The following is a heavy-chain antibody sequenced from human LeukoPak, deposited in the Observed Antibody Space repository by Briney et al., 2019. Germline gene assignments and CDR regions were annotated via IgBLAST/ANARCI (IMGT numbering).Heavy chain of an antibody. V-gene: IGHV1-8*01. D-gene: IGHD3-10*01. CDR3: ARAYYGSGSYYRGDIHWFDP. J-gene: IGHJ5*02. CDR2: MNPNSGNT. Sequence: GASVKVSCKASGYTFTSYDINWVRQATGQGLEWMGWMNPNSGNTGYAQKFQGRVTMTRNTSISTAYMELSSLRSEDTAVYYCARAYYGSGSYYRGDIHWFDPWGQGTLVTVSS. CDR1: GYTFTSYD.